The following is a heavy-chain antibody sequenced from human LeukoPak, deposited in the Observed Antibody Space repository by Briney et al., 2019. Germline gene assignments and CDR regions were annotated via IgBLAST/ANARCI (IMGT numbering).Heavy chain of an antibody. CDR1: GYTFTNSY. Sequence: GASVKVSCKASGYTFTNSYIHWVRQAPGQGLEWMGWISAYNGNTNYAQKLQGRVTMTTDTSTSTAYMELRSLRSDDTAVYYCARDGQLAFYYWGQGTLVTVSS. CDR2: ISAYNGNT. D-gene: IGHD6-6*01. J-gene: IGHJ4*02. CDR3: ARDGQLAFYY. V-gene: IGHV1-18*04.